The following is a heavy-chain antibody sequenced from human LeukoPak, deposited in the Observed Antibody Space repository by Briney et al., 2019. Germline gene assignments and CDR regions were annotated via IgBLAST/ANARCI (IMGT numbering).Heavy chain of an antibody. CDR1: GFTFSSYE. Sequence: PGGSLRLSCAASGFTFSSYEMNWVRQAPGKGLEWVSYISSSGSTIYYADSVKGRFTISRDNAKNSLYLQMNSLRAEDTAVYYCARAVVVPAAIGPHYYYYYYMDVWGKGTTVTVSS. D-gene: IGHD2-2*01. J-gene: IGHJ6*03. V-gene: IGHV3-48*03. CDR2: ISSSGSTI. CDR3: ARAVVVPAAIGPHYYYYYYMDV.